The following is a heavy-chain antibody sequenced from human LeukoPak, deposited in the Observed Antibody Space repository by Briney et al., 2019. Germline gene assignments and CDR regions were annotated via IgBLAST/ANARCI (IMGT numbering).Heavy chain of an antibody. CDR2: IHRDGSTT. Sequence: GGSLRLSCAASGFSSSSHWMHWVRQGPGKGLVWVSRIHRDGSTTNYADFVKGRFTVSRDNAKNTVFLQMNSLRGEDTAVYYCAREVNTYGLFHFDYWGQGTLVTVSS. CDR1: GFSSSSHW. J-gene: IGHJ4*02. D-gene: IGHD5-18*01. CDR3: AREVNTYGLFHFDY. V-gene: IGHV3-74*01.